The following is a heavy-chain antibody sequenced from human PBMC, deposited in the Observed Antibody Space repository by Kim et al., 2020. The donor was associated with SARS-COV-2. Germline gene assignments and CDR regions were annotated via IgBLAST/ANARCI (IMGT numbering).Heavy chain of an antibody. Sequence: GGSLRLSCAASGFTFDDYAMHWVRQAPGKGLEWVSGISWNSGSIGYADSVKGRFTISRNNAKNSLYLQMNSLRAEDTAFYYCAKDTGPPYYCDSSVYYPPYYYGMDVWGQGTTVTVS. CDR3: AKDTGPPYYCDSSVYYPPYYYGMDV. CDR1: GFTFDDYA. D-gene: IGHD3-22*01. J-gene: IGHJ6*02. CDR2: ISWNSGSI. V-gene: IGHV3-9*01.